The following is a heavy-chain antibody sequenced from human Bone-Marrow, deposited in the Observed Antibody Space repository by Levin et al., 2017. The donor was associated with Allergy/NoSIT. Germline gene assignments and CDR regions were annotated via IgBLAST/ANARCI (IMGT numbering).Heavy chain of an antibody. CDR3: ARGQWPYSSSPNNAFQI. V-gene: IGHV1-8*01. CDR2: MNPNSGNT. CDR1: GYTFTSYD. Sequence: ASVKVSCKASGYTFTSYDINWVRQATGQGLEWMGWMNPNSGNTGYAQKFQGRVTMTRNTSISTAYMELSSLRSEDTAVYYCARGQWPYSSSPNNAFQIWGQGTMVTVSS. J-gene: IGHJ3*02. D-gene: IGHD6-13*01.